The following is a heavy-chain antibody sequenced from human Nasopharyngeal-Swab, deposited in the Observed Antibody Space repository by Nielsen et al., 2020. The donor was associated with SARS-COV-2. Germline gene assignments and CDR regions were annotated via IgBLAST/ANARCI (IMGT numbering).Heavy chain of an antibody. CDR1: GLTFSNAA. Sequence: GGSLRLSCVASGLTFSNAAMNWVRQAPGKGLEWVSGIVGNGASTYYGDSVKGRFTISRDNSKNTLYLQMNSLRAEDTAVYYCAREAQTGYSSGWTYYYYGMDVWGQGTTVTVSS. D-gene: IGHD6-19*01. J-gene: IGHJ6*02. CDR2: IVGNGAST. CDR3: AREAQTGYSSGWTYYYYGMDV. V-gene: IGHV3-23*01.